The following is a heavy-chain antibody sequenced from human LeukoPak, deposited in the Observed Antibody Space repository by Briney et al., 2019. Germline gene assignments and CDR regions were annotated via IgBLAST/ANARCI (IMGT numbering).Heavy chain of an antibody. CDR1: GYSISNGYY. D-gene: IGHD6-19*01. Sequence: SETLSLTCTVSGYSISNGYYWDWIRQPPGRGLEWIGNIYRSGSTSYNPSLKSRVTISVDTSKNQFSPKVNSVTAADTAVYYCARRHSSGWFYYWGQGTLVTVSS. J-gene: IGHJ4*02. CDR2: IYRSGST. V-gene: IGHV4-38-2*02. CDR3: ARRHSSGWFYY.